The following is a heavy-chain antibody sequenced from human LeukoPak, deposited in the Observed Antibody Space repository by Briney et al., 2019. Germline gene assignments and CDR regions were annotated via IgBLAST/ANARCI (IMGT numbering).Heavy chain of an antibody. D-gene: IGHD3-10*01. CDR1: GYSLTEIS. Sequence: ASVKVSCKVSGYSLTEISMHWVRQAPGKGLEWVGGFDPEDGETIYAQKFQGRVTMTEDTSTDTAYMDLSSLSSEDTAVYYCATDRAISMVRIFDYWGQGTLVTVSS. J-gene: IGHJ4*02. V-gene: IGHV1-24*01. CDR3: ATDRAISMVRIFDY. CDR2: FDPEDGET.